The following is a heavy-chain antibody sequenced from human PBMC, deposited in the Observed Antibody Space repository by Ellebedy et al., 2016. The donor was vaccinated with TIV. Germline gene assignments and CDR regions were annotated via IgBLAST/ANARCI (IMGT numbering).Heavy chain of an antibody. D-gene: IGHD1-26*01. J-gene: IGHJ3*02. CDR3: ASRAPGSYYDTGDDAFDI. V-gene: IGHV4-31*03. CDR1: GGSISSGGYY. CDR2: IYYSGST. Sequence: SETLSLXXTVSGGSISSGGYYWSWIRQHPGTGLEWIGYIYYSGSTYYNPSLKSRVTISVDTSKNQFSLKLSSVTAADTAVYYCASRAPGSYYDTGDDAFDIWGQGTMVTVSS.